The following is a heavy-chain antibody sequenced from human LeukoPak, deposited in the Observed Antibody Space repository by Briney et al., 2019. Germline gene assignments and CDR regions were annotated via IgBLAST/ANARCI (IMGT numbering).Heavy chain of an antibody. V-gene: IGHV4-30-4*01. J-gene: IGHJ4*02. Sequence: SETLSLTCTVSGGSISSGDDYWSWIRQPAGKGLEWIGYIYYSGTTYYNPSLKSRASISVDTSKNQFSLKLSSVTAADTALYFCARLVGYYSRGSCYHFDYWGQGSLVTVSS. CDR2: IYYSGTT. CDR1: GGSISSGDDY. CDR3: ARLVGYYSRGSCYHFDY. D-gene: IGHD2-15*01.